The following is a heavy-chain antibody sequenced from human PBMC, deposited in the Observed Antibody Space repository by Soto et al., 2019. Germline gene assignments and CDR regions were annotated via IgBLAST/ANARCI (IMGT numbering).Heavy chain of an antibody. J-gene: IGHJ6*02. Sequence: PXETLSLTCPVSGCSISSYYWSWIRQPPGKGLEWIGYIYYSGSTNYNPSLKSRVTISVDTSKNQFSLKLSSVTATDTAVYYCARAGARPYYYGMDVWGQGTTVTVSS. D-gene: IGHD3-10*01. CDR3: ARAGARPYYYGMDV. CDR1: GCSISSYY. V-gene: IGHV4-59*01. CDR2: IYYSGST.